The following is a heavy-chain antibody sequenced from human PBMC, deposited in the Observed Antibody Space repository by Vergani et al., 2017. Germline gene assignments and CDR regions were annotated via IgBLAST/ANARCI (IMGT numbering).Heavy chain of an antibody. CDR2: VIPIFGTA. V-gene: IGHV1-69*01. D-gene: IGHD2-2*01. Sequence: QVQLVQSGAEVKKPGSSVKVSCKASGSTFSSYAISWVRQAPGEGLEWMGGVIPIFGTANYAQKFQGRVTITADESTSTAYMELSRLRSEDTAVYYCARRCSSTICYDAFDIWGQGTMVTVSS. CDR3: ARRCSSTICYDAFDI. CDR1: GSTFSSYA. J-gene: IGHJ3*02.